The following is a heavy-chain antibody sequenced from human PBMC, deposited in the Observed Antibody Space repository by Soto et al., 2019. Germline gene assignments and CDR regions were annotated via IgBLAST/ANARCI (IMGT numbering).Heavy chain of an antibody. CDR3: ARDRAGAAAGAPLGMDV. CDR2: IYYSGST. J-gene: IGHJ6*02. CDR1: GGSISSGGYY. V-gene: IGHV4-31*03. Sequence: QVQLQESGPGLVKPSQTLSLTCTVSGGSISSGGYYWSWIRQHPGKGLEWIGYIYYSGSTYYNPYLKSRVTISVDTSKNQFARKLSSVTAADTAVYYCARDRAGAAAGAPLGMDVWGQGTTVTVSS. D-gene: IGHD6-13*01.